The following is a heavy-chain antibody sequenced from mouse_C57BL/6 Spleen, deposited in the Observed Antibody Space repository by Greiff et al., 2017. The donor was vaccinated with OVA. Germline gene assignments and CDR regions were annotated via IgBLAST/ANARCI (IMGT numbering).Heavy chain of an antibody. J-gene: IGHJ3*01. CDR3: ARSLRGFSWFAY. Sequence: VQLQQPGAELVMPGASVKLSCKASGYTFTSYWMHWVKQRPGQGLEWIGEIDPSDSYTNYNQKFKGKSTLTVDKSSSTAYMQLSSLTSEDSAVYYCARSLRGFSWFAYWGQGTLVTVSA. V-gene: IGHV1-69*01. CDR1: GYTFTSYW. D-gene: IGHD1-1*01. CDR2: IDPSDSYT.